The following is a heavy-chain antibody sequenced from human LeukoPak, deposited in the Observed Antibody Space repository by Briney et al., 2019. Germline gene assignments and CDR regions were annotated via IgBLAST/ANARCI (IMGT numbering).Heavy chain of an antibody. D-gene: IGHD2-15*01. Sequence: GGSLRLSCAASRFTFSSYGMHWVRQAPGKGLEWVSFIRYDGRSKYYAGSVKGRFTISRDNSKNTLYLQMNSLRVEDTAVYYCAKDQDLYCSGGSCYSTLDYWGQGTLVTVSS. V-gene: IGHV3-30*02. CDR1: RFTFSSYG. CDR3: AKDQDLYCSGGSCYSTLDY. J-gene: IGHJ4*02. CDR2: IRYDGRSK.